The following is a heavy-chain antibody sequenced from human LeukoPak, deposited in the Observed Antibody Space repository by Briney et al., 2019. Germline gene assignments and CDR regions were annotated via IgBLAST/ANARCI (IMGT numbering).Heavy chain of an antibody. CDR3: ARDPRGTVDAFDI. D-gene: IGHD5-12*01. CDR2: IYYTGST. V-gene: IGHV4-39*07. J-gene: IGHJ3*02. CDR1: GGSIRSRSYY. Sequence: SETLSLTCIVSGGSIRSRSYYWGWIRQPPGKGLEWIGSIYYTGSTYYNPSLKSRVTISVDTSKNQFSLKLSSVTAADTAVYFCARDPRGTVDAFDIWGQGTKVTVSS.